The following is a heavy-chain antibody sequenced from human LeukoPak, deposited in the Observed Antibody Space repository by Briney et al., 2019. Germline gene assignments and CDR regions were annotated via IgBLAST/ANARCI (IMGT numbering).Heavy chain of an antibody. J-gene: IGHJ4*02. D-gene: IGHD4-17*01. CDR3: ATGADNYGDYDGYYFDY. CDR2: VDPEDGET. CDR1: GYTLTELS. Sequence: ASVKVSCKVSGYTLTELSMHWVRQAPGKGLEWMGLVDPEDGETIYAEKFQGRVTITADTSTDTAYMELSSLRSEDTAVYYCATGADNYGDYDGYYFDYWGQGTLVTVSS. V-gene: IGHV1-24*01.